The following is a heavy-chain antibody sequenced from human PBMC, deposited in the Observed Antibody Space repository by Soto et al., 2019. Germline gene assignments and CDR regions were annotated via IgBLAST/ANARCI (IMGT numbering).Heavy chain of an antibody. CDR1: GGSISSYY. D-gene: IGHD4-17*01. V-gene: IGHV4-59*01. J-gene: IGHJ5*02. CDR2: IYYSGST. CDR3: ARAYGDYRVHWFDP. Sequence: QVQLQESGPGLVKPSETLSLTCTVSGGSISSYYWSWIRQPPGKGLEWIGYIYYSGSTNYNPSLKSRATISVDTSKTQFSLKLSSVTAADTAVYYCARAYGDYRVHWFDPWGQGTLVTVSS.